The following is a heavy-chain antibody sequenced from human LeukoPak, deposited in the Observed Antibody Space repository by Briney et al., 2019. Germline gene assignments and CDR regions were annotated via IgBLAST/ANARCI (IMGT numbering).Heavy chain of an antibody. CDR2: INPNSGGT. CDR3: ARDGPGGYVSGWFDP. D-gene: IGHD5-12*01. V-gene: IGHV1-2*02. J-gene: IGHJ5*02. CDR1: GYTFTGYY. Sequence: GASVKVSCKASGYTFTGYYMHWVRQAPGQGLEWMGWINPNSGGTNYAQKFQGRVTMTRDTSISTAYMELSRLRSDDTAVYYCARDGPGGYVSGWFDPWGQGTLVTVSS.